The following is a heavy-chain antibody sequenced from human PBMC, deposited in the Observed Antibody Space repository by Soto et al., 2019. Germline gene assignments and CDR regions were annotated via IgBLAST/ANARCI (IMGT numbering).Heavy chain of an antibody. Sequence: GGSLRLSXAASELTVTKNFMSWVRQAPGKGLEWVSVIYDDGNTYYADSVRGRFAISRDTSKNTLYLQMNSLRAEDTAVYYCARTSLYDASGYYYYYYGMDVWGQGTTVTVSS. CDR1: ELTVTKNF. J-gene: IGHJ6*02. CDR2: IYDDGNT. CDR3: ARTSLYDASGYYYYYYGMDV. D-gene: IGHD5-12*01. V-gene: IGHV3-53*01.